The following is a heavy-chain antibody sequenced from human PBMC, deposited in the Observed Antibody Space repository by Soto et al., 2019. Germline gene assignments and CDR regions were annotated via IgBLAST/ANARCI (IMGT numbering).Heavy chain of an antibody. D-gene: IGHD6-13*01. CDR2: MNPNSGNT. V-gene: IGHV1-8*01. CDR3: ARYPRSPLSSSWPV. J-gene: IGHJ4*02. Sequence: QVQLVQSGAEVKKPGASVKVSCKASGYTFTSYDITWGRRATGQGLEWMGWMNPNSGNTGYAQKFQGRVTTAVNTSRSTAYVEVRSLRSAETAVYDCARYPRSPLSSSWPVWGQGTLVTVSS. CDR1: GYTFTSYD.